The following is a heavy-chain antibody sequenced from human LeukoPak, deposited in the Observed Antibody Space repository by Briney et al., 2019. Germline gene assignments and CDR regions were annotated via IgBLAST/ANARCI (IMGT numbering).Heavy chain of an antibody. J-gene: IGHJ3*02. D-gene: IGHD3-10*01. V-gene: IGHV4-4*07. CDR3: ARVPGLLYAFDI. Sequence: SETLSLTCTVSGGSINSYYWSWIRQPAGKGLEWIGRIYTSGSANYNPSLKSRVTMSVDTSRNQFSLKLSSVTAADTAVYYCARVPGLLYAFDIWGQGTMVTVSS. CDR2: IYTSGSA. CDR1: GGSINSYY.